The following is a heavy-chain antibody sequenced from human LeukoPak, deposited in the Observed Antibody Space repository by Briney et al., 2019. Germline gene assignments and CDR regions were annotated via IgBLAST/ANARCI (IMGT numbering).Heavy chain of an antibody. Sequence: PGGSLRLSCAASGFTFSGYWMHWVRQVPGKGLVWVARINKDGSITTYVDSVKGRFTISRDNAKNMLFLQMNSLRAEDTAVYYCAKDRAAAGTDYFDYWGQGTLVTVSS. D-gene: IGHD6-13*01. V-gene: IGHV3-74*03. CDR1: GFTFSGYW. CDR2: INKDGSIT. J-gene: IGHJ4*02. CDR3: AKDRAAAGTDYFDY.